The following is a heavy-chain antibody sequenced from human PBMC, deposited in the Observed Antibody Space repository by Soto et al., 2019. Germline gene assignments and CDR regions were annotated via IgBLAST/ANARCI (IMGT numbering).Heavy chain of an antibody. Sequence: QVRLQESGPGLVKPSETLSLTCTVSGGSISSYYWSWIRQPPGKGLEWIGYMYNTGSTIYNPSLKSRFTISVDTSKNQFSLKLNSVTAADTAVYYCARDLWGYCGADCYPLDVWGQGTTVTVSS. D-gene: IGHD2-21*02. J-gene: IGHJ6*02. V-gene: IGHV4-59*01. CDR2: MYNTGST. CDR3: ARDLWGYCGADCYPLDV. CDR1: GGSISSYY.